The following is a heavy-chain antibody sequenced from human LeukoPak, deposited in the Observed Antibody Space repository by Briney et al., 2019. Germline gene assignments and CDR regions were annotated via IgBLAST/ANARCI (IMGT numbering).Heavy chain of an antibody. CDR2: INPNSGGT. V-gene: IGHV1-2*02. CDR3: ARASGSYWWFDS. J-gene: IGHJ5*01. CDR1: GYTFTGYY. D-gene: IGHD1-26*01. Sequence: ASVKVSCKASGYTFTGYYMHWVRQAPGQGLEWMGWINPNSGGTNYAQKFRGSVTMTRDTSISTVYMELSRLRSDDTAVYYCARASGSYWWFDSWGQGTLVTVSS.